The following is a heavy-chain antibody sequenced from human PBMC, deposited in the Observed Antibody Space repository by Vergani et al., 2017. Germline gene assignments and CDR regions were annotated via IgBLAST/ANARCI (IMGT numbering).Heavy chain of an antibody. CDR1: GFTFSSYE. V-gene: IGHV3-48*03. CDR3: ARDSTCSSTSCYFYYYYGMDV. Sequence: EVQLVESGGGLVQPGGSLRLSCAASGFTFSSYEMNWVRQAPGKGLEWVSYISSSGSTIYYADSVKGRFTISRDNAKNSLYLQMNSLRAEDTAVYYFARDSTCSSTSCYFYYYYGMDVWGQGTTVTVSS. J-gene: IGHJ6*02. CDR2: ISSSGSTI. D-gene: IGHD2-2*01.